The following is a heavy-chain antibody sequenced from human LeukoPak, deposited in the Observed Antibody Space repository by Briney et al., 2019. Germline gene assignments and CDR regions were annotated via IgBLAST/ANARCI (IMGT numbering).Heavy chain of an antibody. V-gene: IGHV3-74*01. CDR2: INTDGSTT. Sequence: GGSLRLSCAASGFTFSDYWMHWVRQVPGRGLVWVSRINTDGSTTNYADSVKGRVTSSRDNAKNTLYLQMNSLRAEDTAVYYCAKDKGAVTGTFDYWGQGTLVTVSS. D-gene: IGHD1-14*01. CDR3: AKDKGAVTGTFDY. CDR1: GFTFSDYW. J-gene: IGHJ4*02.